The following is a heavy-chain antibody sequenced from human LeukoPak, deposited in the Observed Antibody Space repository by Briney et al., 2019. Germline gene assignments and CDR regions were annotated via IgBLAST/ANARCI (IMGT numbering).Heavy chain of an antibody. CDR3: ARGKVATLTSASDI. D-gene: IGHD2-2*01. J-gene: IGHJ3*02. Sequence: GESLKISCKGSGYNFAIYWIAWVRQTPGKGLEWMGIIYPGDAATQYSPSLQGHVTTSADKSITTACLQWSSLKASDTATYYCARGKVATLTSASDIWGQGTVVTVSS. V-gene: IGHV5-51*01. CDR2: IYPGDAAT. CDR1: GYNFAIYW.